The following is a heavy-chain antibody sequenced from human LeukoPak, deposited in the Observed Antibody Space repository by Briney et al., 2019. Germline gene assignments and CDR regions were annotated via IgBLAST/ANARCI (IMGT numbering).Heavy chain of an antibody. CDR1: GDSISSYY. D-gene: IGHD6-6*01. V-gene: IGHV4-59*01. CDR3: ARGYSSSACYFDP. J-gene: IGHJ4*02. Sequence: PSETLSLTCVVSGDSISSYYWTWFRQPPGKELEWIGYIYYSGSTNYNTSLKSRVAMSVDTSKNQFSLNLTSVTAADTAIYFCARGYSSSACYFDPWGQGALVTVSS. CDR2: IYYSGST.